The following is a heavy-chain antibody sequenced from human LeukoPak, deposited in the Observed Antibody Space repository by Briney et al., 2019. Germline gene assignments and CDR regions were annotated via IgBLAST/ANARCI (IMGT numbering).Heavy chain of an antibody. J-gene: IGHJ5*02. CDR3: ARNRNGLDP. CDR2: MNPNSGYT. V-gene: IGHV1-8*01. CDR1: GYTFTSHD. D-gene: IGHD5-24*01. Sequence: GASVKVSCRASGYTFTSHDVIWVRQATGQGLQWIGWMNPNSGYTVYAQECQGRVTITRDTSINTAYMELSSMRSEDTAFYYCARNRNGLDPWGQGTLVTVSS.